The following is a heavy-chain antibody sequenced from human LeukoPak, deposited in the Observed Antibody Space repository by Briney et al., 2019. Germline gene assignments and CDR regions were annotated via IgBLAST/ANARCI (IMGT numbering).Heavy chain of an antibody. V-gene: IGHV3-9*01. CDR2: ISWDSGNQ. CDR1: GFSLDDYA. Sequence: PGGSLSLSCLGSGFSLDDYAMHWVRQPPGKGLEWVSSISWDSGNQAYADSVKGRFTISRDNAKNSLFLQMNSLRPEDTAFYYCIKDMGFDLLKDAFHIWGQGTLVTVSS. J-gene: IGHJ3*02. CDR3: IKDMGFDLLKDAFHI. D-gene: IGHD3-9*01.